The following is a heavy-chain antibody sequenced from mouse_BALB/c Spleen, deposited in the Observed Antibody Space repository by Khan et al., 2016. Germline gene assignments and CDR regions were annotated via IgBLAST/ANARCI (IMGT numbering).Heavy chain of an antibody. CDR3: AREDYSWFTY. CDR2: INYSSDT. V-gene: IGHV3-2*02. D-gene: IGHD1-1*02. CDR1: GYSITSDYA. J-gene: IGHJ3*01. Sequence: EVQLQESGPGLMKPSQSLSLTCTVTGYSITSDYAWNWIRQFPGNKLEWMGYINYSSDTHYNPSLKSRISITRDTSKNQFFLQLNSVTTEDAATYYCAREDYSWFTYWGQGTLVPVSA.